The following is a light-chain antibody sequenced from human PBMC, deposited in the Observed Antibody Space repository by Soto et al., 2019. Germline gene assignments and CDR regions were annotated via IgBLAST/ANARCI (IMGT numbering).Light chain of an antibody. J-gene: IGKJ5*01. CDR3: QQSYRTPT. V-gene: IGKV1-5*01. Sequence: DIQMTQSPSTLSASVGDRVTITCRASQSISSWLAWYQQKPGKAPKLLIYDASSLVSGVPSRFSGSGSGTDYTLTISSLQPEDFATYYCQQSYRTPTFGQGTRLEIK. CDR2: DAS. CDR1: QSISSW.